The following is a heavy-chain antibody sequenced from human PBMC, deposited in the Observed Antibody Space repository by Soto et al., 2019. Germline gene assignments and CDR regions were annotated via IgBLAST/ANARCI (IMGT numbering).Heavy chain of an antibody. CDR3: AKDPDISGWYQTDLDY. CDR1: GFIFSSFA. D-gene: IGHD6-19*01. Sequence: GGSLRLSCAASGFIFSSFAMSWVRQAPGKGLEWVSTISNNGGSTYSADSVKGRFTISRDNFKNTLYLQMNSLRAEDTAVYYCAKDPDISGWYQTDLDYWGQGTLVTVSS. CDR2: ISNNGGST. V-gene: IGHV3-23*01. J-gene: IGHJ4*02.